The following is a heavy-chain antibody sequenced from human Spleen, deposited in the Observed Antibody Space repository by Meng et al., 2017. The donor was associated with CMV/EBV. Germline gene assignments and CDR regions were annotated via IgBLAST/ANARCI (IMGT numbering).Heavy chain of an antibody. Sequence: SETLSLTCTVSGYSISSGYYWGWVRQPPGKGLEWIGSIYHSGSTYYNPSLKSRVTISVDTSKNQFSLKLSSVTAADTAMYYCARVGISSSEGYWGQGTLVTVSS. V-gene: IGHV4-38-2*02. CDR2: IYHSGST. CDR1: GYSISSGYY. CDR3: ARVGISSSEGY. D-gene: IGHD6-6*01. J-gene: IGHJ4*02.